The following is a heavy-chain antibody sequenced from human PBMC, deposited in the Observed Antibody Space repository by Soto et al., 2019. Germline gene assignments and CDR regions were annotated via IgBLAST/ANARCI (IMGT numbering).Heavy chain of an antibody. CDR3: ARLYSSGWYGPGRY. D-gene: IGHD6-19*01. J-gene: IGHJ4*02. CDR2: INWNGGST. Sequence: GLSWVRQAPGKGLEWVSGINWNGGSTGYADSVKGRFTISRDNAKNSLHLQMNSLRAEDTALYYCARLYSSGWYGPGRYWGQGP. V-gene: IGHV3-20*03. CDR1: G.